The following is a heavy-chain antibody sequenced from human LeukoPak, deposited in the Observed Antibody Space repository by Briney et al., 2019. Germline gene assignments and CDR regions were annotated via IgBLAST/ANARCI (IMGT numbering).Heavy chain of an antibody. CDR1: GGSVSSSSYY. V-gene: IGHV3-53*01. J-gene: IGHJ4*02. CDR2: IYSGGIT. Sequence: QSSETLSLTCTVSGGSVSSSSYYWGWIRQAPGRGLEYVSIIYSGGITYYADSVKGRFTISRDNSKNTVYLQMNSLRVEDTAVYYCASYPSSSNYWGQGTLVTVSS. CDR3: ASYPSSSNY.